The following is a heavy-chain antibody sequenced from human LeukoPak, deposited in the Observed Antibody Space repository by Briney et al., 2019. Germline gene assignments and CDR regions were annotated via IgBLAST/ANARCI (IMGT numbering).Heavy chain of an antibody. V-gene: IGHV4-59*01. CDR2: IYYSGST. CDR1: GGSISSYY. D-gene: IGHD2-2*01. CDR3: ARDGTSTDDY. J-gene: IGHJ4*02. Sequence: SETLSLTCTVSGGSISSYYWSWIRQPPGKGLEWIGYIYYSGSTNYNPSLKSRVTISVDTSKNQFSLKLSSVTAADTAVYYCARDGTSTDDYWGQGTLVTVSS.